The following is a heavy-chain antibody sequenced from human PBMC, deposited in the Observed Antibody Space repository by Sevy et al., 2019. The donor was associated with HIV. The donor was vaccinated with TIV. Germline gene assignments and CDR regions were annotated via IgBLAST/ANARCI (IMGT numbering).Heavy chain of an antibody. CDR2: IWYDGSNK. V-gene: IGHV3-33*01. J-gene: IGHJ4*02. D-gene: IGHD4-4*01. CDR1: GFTFSSYG. CDR3: ARERTTVTTWYYFDY. Sequence: GGSLRLSCAASGFTFSSYGMHWVRQAPGKGLEWVAVIWYDGSNKYYADSVKGRFTISRDNSKNTLYLQMNSLRAEDTAVYYCARERTTVTTWYYFDYWDQGTLVTVSS.